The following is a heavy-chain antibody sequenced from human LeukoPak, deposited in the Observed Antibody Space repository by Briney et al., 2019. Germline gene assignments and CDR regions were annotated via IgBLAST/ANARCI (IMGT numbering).Heavy chain of an antibody. V-gene: IGHV3-30*02. CDR3: AKGQGSRYYYYMDV. CDR2: IRYDGSNE. J-gene: IGHJ6*03. D-gene: IGHD6-13*01. Sequence: QSGGSLRLSCATSGFTFSSYGMHWVRQAPGKGLEWVAFIRYDGSNEYYADSVKGRFTTSRDNSKTTLYLQMNSLRAEDTAVYYCAKGQGSRYYYYMDVWGKGTTVTVSS. CDR1: GFTFSSYG.